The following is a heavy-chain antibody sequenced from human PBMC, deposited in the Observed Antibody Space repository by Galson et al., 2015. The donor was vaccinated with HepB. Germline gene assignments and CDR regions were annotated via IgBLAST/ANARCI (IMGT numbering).Heavy chain of an antibody. J-gene: IGHJ3*02. Sequence: YAMSWVRQAPGKGLEWVSAISGSGGSTYYADSVKGRFTISRDNSKNTLYLQMNSLRAEDTAVYYCARDYYYDSSGYYAAFDIWGQGTMVTVSS. CDR1: YA. V-gene: IGHV3-23*01. CDR2: ISGSGGST. D-gene: IGHD3-22*01. CDR3: ARDYYYDSSGYYAAFDI.